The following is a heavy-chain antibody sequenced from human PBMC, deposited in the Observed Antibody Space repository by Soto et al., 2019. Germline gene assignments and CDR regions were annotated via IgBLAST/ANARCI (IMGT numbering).Heavy chain of an antibody. CDR1: GFTVSSNY. Sequence: GGALRLSCAASGFTVSSNYMSWVRQAPGKGLEWVSVIYSGGSTYYADSVKGRFTISRDNSKNTLYLQMNSLRAEDTAVYYCARESITIFGVVNPYMDVWGQGTTVTVSS. V-gene: IGHV3-53*01. CDR2: IYSGGST. CDR3: ARESITIFGVVNPYMDV. J-gene: IGHJ6*02. D-gene: IGHD3-3*01.